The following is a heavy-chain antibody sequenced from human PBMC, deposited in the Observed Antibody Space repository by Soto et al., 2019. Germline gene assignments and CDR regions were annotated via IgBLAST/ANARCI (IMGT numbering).Heavy chain of an antibody. J-gene: IGHJ4*02. Sequence: ASVKVSCKASGYTFTSYDINWVRQATGQGFEYLGWMNPNSGNTGYVKKFQGRVTMTRDTSMSTAYMELSSLRSEDTAVYYCAKDLRPPRSLWVTAVGIASYDYWGQGTLVTVSS. V-gene: IGHV1-8*01. D-gene: IGHD2-21*02. CDR1: GYTFTSYD. CDR3: AKDLRPPRSLWVTAVGIASYDY. CDR2: MNPNSGNT.